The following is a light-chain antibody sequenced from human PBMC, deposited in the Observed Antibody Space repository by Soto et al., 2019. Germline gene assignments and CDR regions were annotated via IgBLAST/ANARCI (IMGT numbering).Light chain of an antibody. V-gene: IGKV3-15*01. CDR3: QEYNNWPTWT. Sequence: EIVMTQSPATLSVSPGERATLSCRASQSVCNNLAWYQQKPGQAPWLLIYAASTRATGITARFSGSGSGTEFTLTISSLQSEDFAVYYCQEYNNWPTWTFGEGTKVEIK. J-gene: IGKJ1*01. CDR1: QSVCNN. CDR2: AAS.